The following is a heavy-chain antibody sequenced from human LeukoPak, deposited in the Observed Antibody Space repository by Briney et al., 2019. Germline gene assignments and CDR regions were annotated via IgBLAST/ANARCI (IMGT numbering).Heavy chain of an antibody. J-gene: IGHJ4*02. D-gene: IGHD2-2*01. CDR2: ISAYNGNT. Sequence: GASVKVSCKASGYTFTSYGISWVRQAPGQGREWMGWISAYNGNTNYAQKLQGRVTMTTDTSTSTAYMELRSLRSDDTAVYYCAREVDVWMVVPAANDYWGQGTLVTVSS. V-gene: IGHV1-18*01. CDR3: AREVDVWMVVPAANDY. CDR1: GYTFTSYG.